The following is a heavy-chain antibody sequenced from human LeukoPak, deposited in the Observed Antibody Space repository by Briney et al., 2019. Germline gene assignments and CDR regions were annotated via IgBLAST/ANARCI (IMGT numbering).Heavy chain of an antibody. CDR2: INPNSGGT. J-gene: IGHJ4*02. CDR1: GYTFTGYY. CDR3: ARAFSPVMQEGIDY. V-gene: IGHV1-2*02. D-gene: IGHD2-21*01. Sequence: GASVKVSCKASGYTFTGYYMHWVRQAPGQGLEWMGWINPNSGGTNYAQKFQGRVTMTRDTSISTAYMELSRLRSDDTAVYYCARAFSPVMQEGIDYWGQGTLVTVSS.